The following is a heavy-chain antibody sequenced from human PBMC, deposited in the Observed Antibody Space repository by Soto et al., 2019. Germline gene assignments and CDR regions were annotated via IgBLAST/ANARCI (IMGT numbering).Heavy chain of an antibody. CDR3: AKDSWQWLEDYYFDY. J-gene: IGHJ4*02. Sequence: GGSLRLSCAASGFTFSSYAMSWVRQAPGKGLACVSAISGSGGSTYYADSVEGRFTISRDNSKNTLYLQMNSLRAEDTAVYYCAKDSWQWLEDYYFDYWGQGTLVTVSS. D-gene: IGHD6-19*01. CDR1: GFTFSSYA. V-gene: IGHV3-23*01. CDR2: ISGSGGST.